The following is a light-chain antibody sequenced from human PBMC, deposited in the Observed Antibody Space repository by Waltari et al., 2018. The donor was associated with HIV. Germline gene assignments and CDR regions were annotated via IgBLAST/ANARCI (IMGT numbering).Light chain of an antibody. CDR1: SSDVGAYDR. Sequence: QSALTQPPSVSGSPGQSVTISCTGTSSDVGAYDRISWYHPPPGTAPKLMIYEVIYRPSGVPDRFSGSKSGNTASLTISGLQAEDEGDYYCSSYTSSNIYVFGTATTVTVL. J-gene: IGLJ1*01. CDR3: SSYTSSNIYV. CDR2: EVI. V-gene: IGLV2-18*02.